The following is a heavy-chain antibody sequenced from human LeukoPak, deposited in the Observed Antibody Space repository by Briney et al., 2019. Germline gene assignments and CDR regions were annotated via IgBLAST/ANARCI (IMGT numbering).Heavy chain of an antibody. V-gene: IGHV1-69*05. CDR3: AGTSTSIAARPGDY. D-gene: IGHD6-6*01. CDR1: GYTFTSYG. Sequence: ASVKVSCKASGYTFTSYGISWVRQAPGQGLEWMGGIIPIFGTANYAQKFQGRVTITTDESTSTAYMELSSLRSEDTAVYYCAGTSTSIAARPGDYWGQGTLVTVSS. J-gene: IGHJ4*02. CDR2: IIPIFGTA.